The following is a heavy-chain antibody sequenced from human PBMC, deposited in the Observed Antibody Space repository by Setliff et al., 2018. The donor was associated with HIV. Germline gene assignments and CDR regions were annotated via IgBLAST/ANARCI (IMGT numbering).Heavy chain of an antibody. CDR2: ILTSGGT. CDR3: VRHYYESGGYYMPFLAAFDI. Sequence: PSETLSLTCTISDGSIRNNYWSWIRQPPRKGPEWIGCILTSGGTNNNPSLKSRVSISVDTSKNQLSLKLSSVTAADTAVYYCVRHYYESGGYYMPFLAAFDIWGQGTVVTVSS. J-gene: IGHJ3*02. D-gene: IGHD3-22*01. V-gene: IGHV4-4*08. CDR1: DGSIRNNY.